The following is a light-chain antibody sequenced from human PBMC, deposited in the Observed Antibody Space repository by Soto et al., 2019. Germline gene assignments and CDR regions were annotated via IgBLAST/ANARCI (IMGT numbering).Light chain of an antibody. Sequence: QSALTQPHSPSASPGPSVTISCTETSSDVGNYDSVSWYQHHPGKAPQAVIYEVNKRPSGVPDRFSGSKSGNTASLTVSGLQAEDEGDYYCRSYSGSNNYVFGTGTKVTVL. CDR2: EVN. CDR3: RSYSGSNNYV. V-gene: IGLV2-8*01. J-gene: IGLJ1*01. CDR1: SSDVGNYDS.